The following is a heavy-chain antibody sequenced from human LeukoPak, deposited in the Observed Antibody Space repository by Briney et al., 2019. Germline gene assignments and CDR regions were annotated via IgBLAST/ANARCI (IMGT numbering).Heavy chain of an antibody. CDR1: GYTFTCYY. J-gene: IGHJ4*02. Sequence: ASVKVSCKASGYTFTCYYMHWVRQAPGQGLEWMGRINPNSGGTNYAQKFQGRVTMTRDTSISTAYMELSRLRSDDTAVYYCARIGKSSFYYGSGSYHDNPDYWGEGTLVTVSS. CDR3: ARIGKSSFYYGSGSYHDNPDY. D-gene: IGHD3-10*01. V-gene: IGHV1-2*06. CDR2: INPNSGGT.